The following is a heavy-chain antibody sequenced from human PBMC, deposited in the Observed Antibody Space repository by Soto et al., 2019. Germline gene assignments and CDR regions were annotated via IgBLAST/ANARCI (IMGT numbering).Heavy chain of an antibody. J-gene: IGHJ4*02. V-gene: IGHV4-38-2*01. CDR1: GYSISSGYY. CDR3: ARGTYYFDY. CDR2: IYHSGTT. Sequence: KSSETLSLTCAVSGYSISSGYYCGWIRQPPGKGLEWIGSIYHSGTTYYNPSLKSRVTISVDTSKNHFSLKLSSVTAADTAVYYCARGTYYFDYWGQGTLVTVSS. D-gene: IGHD3-10*01.